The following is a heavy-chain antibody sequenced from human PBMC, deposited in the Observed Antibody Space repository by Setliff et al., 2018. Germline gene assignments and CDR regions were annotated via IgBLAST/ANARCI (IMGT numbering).Heavy chain of an antibody. CDR3: ARDVFPYHYEGAFDI. Sequence: ASVKVSCKASGYTFTSHYMHGVRQAPGLGLEWMGTINPSSGRTSYAQKFQGRVTMTRDTSTSTVYMDISSLRSEDTAVYYCARDVFPYHYEGAFDIWGQGTMVTVSS. CDR2: INPSSGRT. J-gene: IGHJ3*02. CDR1: GYTFTSHY. D-gene: IGHD3-22*01. V-gene: IGHV1-46*01.